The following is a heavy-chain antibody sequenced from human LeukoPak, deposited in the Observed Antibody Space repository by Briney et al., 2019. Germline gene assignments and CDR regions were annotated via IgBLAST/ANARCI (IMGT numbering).Heavy chain of an antibody. D-gene: IGHD2-15*01. CDR1: GYTFTSYY. V-gene: IGHV1-2*02. CDR3: ARGRRDCSGGSCYIDY. CDR2: IHPKSGGT. J-gene: IGHJ4*02. Sequence: ASVKVSCKASGYTFTSYYMHWVRQAPGQGLEWMGWIHPKSGGTNYAQKFQGRVTMTRDTSISTAYMELSRLRSDDTAVYYCARGRRDCSGGSCYIDYWGQGTLVTVSS.